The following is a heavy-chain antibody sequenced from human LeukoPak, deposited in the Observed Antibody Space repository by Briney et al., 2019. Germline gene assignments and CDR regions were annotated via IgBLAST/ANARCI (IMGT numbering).Heavy chain of an antibody. D-gene: IGHD6-6*01. V-gene: IGHV1-46*01. CDR2: INPSGGST. Sequence: GASVKVSCKASGGTFSNYAINWVRQAPGQGLEWMGIINPSGGSTSYAQKFQGRVTMTRDMSTSTVYMELSSLRSEDTAVYYCARDPSYSSSPVYYMDVWGKGTTVTVSS. CDR1: GGTFSNYA. J-gene: IGHJ6*03. CDR3: ARDPSYSSSPVYYMDV.